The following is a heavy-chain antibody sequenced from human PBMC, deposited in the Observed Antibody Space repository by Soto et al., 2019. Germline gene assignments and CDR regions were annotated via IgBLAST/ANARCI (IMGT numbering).Heavy chain of an antibody. CDR3: ARGGYDYSNPFDC. CDR1: GFTFNRYW. Sequence: EVQLVESGGGLVQPGGSLRLSCAASGFTFNRYWMKWVSQAPGRGLEWMGNINQDGSEKHYVDSVKGRFTISRDNAKDSVSLPMNCLKAEDTAMYYCARGGYDYSNPFDCWGQGTLVTVSS. J-gene: IGHJ4*02. V-gene: IGHV3-7*04. CDR2: INQDGSEK. D-gene: IGHD4-4*01.